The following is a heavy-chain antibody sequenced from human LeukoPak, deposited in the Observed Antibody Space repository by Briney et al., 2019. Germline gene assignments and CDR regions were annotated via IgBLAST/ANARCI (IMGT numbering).Heavy chain of an antibody. CDR1: GYTFTGYY. V-gene: IGHV1-2*06. J-gene: IGHJ4*02. CDR2: INPNSGGT. Sequence: ASVKVSCKASGYTFTGYYMHWVRQAPGQGLEWMGRINPNSGGTNYAQKFQGRVTMTRDTSISTAYMELSRLRSDDTAVYYCAREKAERVQFDYWGQGTLVTVSS. CDR3: AREKAERVQFDY.